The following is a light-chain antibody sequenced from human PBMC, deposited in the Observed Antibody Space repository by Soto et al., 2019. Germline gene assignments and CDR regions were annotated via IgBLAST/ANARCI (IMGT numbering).Light chain of an antibody. CDR1: QSVSRY. V-gene: IGKV3-15*01. Sequence: EIVMTQSPATLSVSLGERVTLSCRASQSVSRYLACYQQKPGQAPRLLISDASTRATDIPDRCSGSGSGTDFTLTISSLQSTDLAVYYCLQYSRWPPLYTFGQGTKLEIK. J-gene: IGKJ2*01. CDR2: DAS. CDR3: LQYSRWPPLYT.